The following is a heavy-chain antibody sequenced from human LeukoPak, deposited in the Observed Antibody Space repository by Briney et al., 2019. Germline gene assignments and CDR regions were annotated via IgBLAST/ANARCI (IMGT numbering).Heavy chain of an antibody. CDR2: IHPNSGGT. CDR1: GYTFTGYY. Sequence: GASVKVSCKASGYTFTGYYMHWVRQAPGRGLEWMGWIHPNSGGTFYSQKFQDRVTMTRDTSIGTAYMELSRLTSDDTAVYYCARALVRETGDLDYWGQGTLVTVSS. CDR3: ARALVRETGDLDY. V-gene: IGHV1-2*02. J-gene: IGHJ4*02. D-gene: IGHD3-10*01.